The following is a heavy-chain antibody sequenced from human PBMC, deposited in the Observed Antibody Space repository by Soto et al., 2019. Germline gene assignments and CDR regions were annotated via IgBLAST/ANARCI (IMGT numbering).Heavy chain of an antibody. V-gene: IGHV3-48*02. CDR3: ARVFGWLASSDY. CDR2: ISSSSTI. J-gene: IGHJ4*02. CDR1: GFTFSSYS. Sequence: GGSLRLSCAASGFTFSSYSMNWVRQAPGKGLEWVSYISSSSTIYYADSVKGRFTISRDNAKNSLYLQMNSLRDEDTAVYYCARVFGWLASSDYWGQGTLVTVSS. D-gene: IGHD6-19*01.